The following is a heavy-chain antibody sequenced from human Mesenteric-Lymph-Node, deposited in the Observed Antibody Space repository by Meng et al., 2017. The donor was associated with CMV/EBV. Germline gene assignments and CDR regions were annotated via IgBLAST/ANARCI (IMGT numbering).Heavy chain of an antibody. Sequence: ASVKVSCKASGYTFTSYGISWVRQAPGQGLEWMGWISAYNGNTNYAQKLQGRVTMTTDTSTSTAYMELRSLRSDDTAVYYCARTERGQQLLGMFDYWGQGTLVTVSS. CDR3: ARTERGQQLLGMFDY. J-gene: IGHJ4*02. D-gene: IGHD5-24*01. CDR1: GYTFTSYG. V-gene: IGHV1-18*01. CDR2: ISAYNGNT.